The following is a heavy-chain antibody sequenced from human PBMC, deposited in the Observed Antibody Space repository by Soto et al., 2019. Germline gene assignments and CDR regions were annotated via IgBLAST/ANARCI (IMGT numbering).Heavy chain of an antibody. V-gene: IGHV3-21*01. J-gene: IGHJ6*02. CDR1: GFTFSRYS. D-gene: IGHD1-1*01. Sequence: EVQLVESGGGLVKPGGSLRLSCAASGFTFSRYSMNWVRQAPGKGLEWVSSISSSSSYIYYADSVKGRFTISRDNAKNSLYLQMNSLRAEDTAVYYCARDKNNVYYYYGMDVWGQGTTVTVSS. CDR2: ISSSSSYI. CDR3: ARDKNNVYYYYGMDV.